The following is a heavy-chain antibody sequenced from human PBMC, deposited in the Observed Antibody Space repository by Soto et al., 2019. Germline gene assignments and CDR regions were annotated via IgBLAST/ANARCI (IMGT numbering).Heavy chain of an antibody. V-gene: IGHV2-5*01. D-gene: IGHD6-19*01. CDR2: IFWNDDN. Sequence: QITLKESGPTLVKPTQTLTLTCTFSGFSLSTRGMGVGWIRQPPGKALEWLALIFWNDDNYYSPSLKSRLTITKDTSKNQVVLTMTNMDPLDTATYYCAHTSSGWYSSCFDPWGQGTLVTVSS. CDR1: GFSLSTRGMG. CDR3: AHTSSGWYSSCFDP. J-gene: IGHJ5*02.